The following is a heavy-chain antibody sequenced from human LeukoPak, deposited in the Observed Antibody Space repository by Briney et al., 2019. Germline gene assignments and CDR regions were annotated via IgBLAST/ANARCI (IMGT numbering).Heavy chain of an antibody. CDR3: ARLTYYSDSSGLDY. Sequence: GGSLRLSCAASGFTFSDYYMIWIRQAPGKGLERVSYISTSGSTIYYADSVKGRFTISRDNPKNSLYLQINSLRAEDTAVYYCARLTYYSDSSGLDYWGQGTLVTVSS. D-gene: IGHD3-22*01. CDR1: GFTFSDYY. V-gene: IGHV3-11*01. CDR2: ISTSGSTI. J-gene: IGHJ4*02.